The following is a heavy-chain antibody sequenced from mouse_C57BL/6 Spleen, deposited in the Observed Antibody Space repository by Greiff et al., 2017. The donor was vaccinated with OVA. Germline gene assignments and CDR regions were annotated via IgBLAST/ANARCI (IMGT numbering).Heavy chain of an antibody. J-gene: IGHJ1*03. V-gene: IGHV1-54*01. CDR3: ARHWERGYFDV. Sequence: QVQLQQSGAELVRPGTSVKVSCKASGYAFTNYLIEWVKQRPGQGLEWIGVINPGSGGTNYNEKFKGKATLTADKSSSTAYMQLSSLTSEDSAVYFCARHWERGYFDVWGTGTTVTVSS. D-gene: IGHD4-1*01. CDR1: GYAFTNYL. CDR2: INPGSGGT.